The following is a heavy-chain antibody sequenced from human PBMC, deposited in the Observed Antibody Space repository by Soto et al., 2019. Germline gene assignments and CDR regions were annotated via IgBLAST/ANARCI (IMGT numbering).Heavy chain of an antibody. J-gene: IGHJ6*02. CDR3: AGDVSSTDPLYYYYGMDV. CDR2: ISSSSSYI. D-gene: IGHD2-2*01. V-gene: IGHV3-21*01. Sequence: PGGSLRLSCTASGFTFSSYSMNWVRQAPGKGLEWVSSISSSSSYIYYADSVKGRFTISRDNAKNSLYLQMNSLRAEDTAVYYCAGDVSSTDPLYYYYGMDVWGQGTTVTVSS. CDR1: GFTFSSYS.